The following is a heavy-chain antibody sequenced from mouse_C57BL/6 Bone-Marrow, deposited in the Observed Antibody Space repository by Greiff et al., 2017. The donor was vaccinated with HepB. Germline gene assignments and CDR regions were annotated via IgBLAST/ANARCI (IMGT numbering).Heavy chain of an antibody. J-gene: IGHJ3*01. CDR3: ARGNYCGSSYGFAY. CDR2: ISSGSSTI. V-gene: IGHV5-17*01. CDR1: GFTFSGYG. Sequence: EVKLEESGGGLVKPGGSLKLSCAASGFTFSGYGMHWVRQAPEKGLEWVAYISSGSSTIYYADTVKGRFTISIDNAKNTLFLQMTSLRSEDSAMYYCARGNYCGSSYGFAYWGQGTLVTVSA. D-gene: IGHD1-1*01.